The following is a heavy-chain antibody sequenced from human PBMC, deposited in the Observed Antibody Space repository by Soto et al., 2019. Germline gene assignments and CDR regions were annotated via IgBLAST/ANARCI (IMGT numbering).Heavy chain of an antibody. CDR3: ARVLITMIEVSPAWFDP. J-gene: IGHJ5*02. D-gene: IGHD3-22*01. Sequence: SETLSLTCTVSGYSISSGYYWGWIRQPPGKGLEWIGSIYHSGSTYYNPSLKSRVTISVDTSKNQFSLKLSSVTAADTAVYYCARVLITMIEVSPAWFDPWGQGTLVTVSS. CDR2: IYHSGST. CDR1: GYSISSGYY. V-gene: IGHV4-38-2*02.